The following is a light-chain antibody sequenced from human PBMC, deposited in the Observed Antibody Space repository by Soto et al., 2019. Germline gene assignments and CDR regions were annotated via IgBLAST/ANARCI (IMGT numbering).Light chain of an antibody. CDR2: XVN. V-gene: IGLV2-14*01. CDR1: SSDVGAYNY. Sequence: QSVLTQPASVSGSPGQSITISCAGTSSDVGAYNYVSWYQQHPGKAPKLMIYXVNNRPSGDSNRFSGXXXXXTXSXXXXGLQAEDEADYYCSSWTSGATYVFGSGTKLTVL. J-gene: IGLJ1*01. CDR3: SSWTSGATYV.